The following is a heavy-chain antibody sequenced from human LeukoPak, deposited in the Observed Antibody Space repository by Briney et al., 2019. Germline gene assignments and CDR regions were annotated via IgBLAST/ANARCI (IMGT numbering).Heavy chain of an antibody. D-gene: IGHD3-22*01. Sequence: GGSLRLSCAASGFTFISYGMHWVRQAPGKGLEWVAVISYDGSNKYYADSVKGRFTISRDNSKNTLYLQMNSLRAEDTAVYYCAKGHYYDSSGAFDYWGQGTLVTVSS. V-gene: IGHV3-30*18. J-gene: IGHJ4*02. CDR1: GFTFISYG. CDR3: AKGHYYDSSGAFDY. CDR2: ISYDGSNK.